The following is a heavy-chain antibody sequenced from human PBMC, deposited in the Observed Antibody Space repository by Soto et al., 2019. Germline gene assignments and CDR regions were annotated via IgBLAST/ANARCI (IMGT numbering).Heavy chain of an antibody. D-gene: IGHD4-17*01. CDR2: IWYDGSNK. V-gene: IGHV3-33*01. J-gene: IGHJ6*03. CDR3: AREGDYGDYYYYMDV. Sequence: GGSLRLSCAASGFTFSSYGMHWVRQAPGKGLEWVAVIWYDGSNKYYADSVKGRFTISRDNSKNTLYPQMNSLRAEDTAVYYCAREGDYGDYYYYMDVWGKGTTVTVSS. CDR1: GFTFSSYG.